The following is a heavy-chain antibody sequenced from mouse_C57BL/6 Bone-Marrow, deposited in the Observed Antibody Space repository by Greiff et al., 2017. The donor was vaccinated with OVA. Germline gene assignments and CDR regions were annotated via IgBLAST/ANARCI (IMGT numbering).Heavy chain of an antibody. J-gene: IGHJ1*03. CDR1: GFTFSDYY. D-gene: IGHD2-4*01. CDR3: AREGIYYDYDV. V-gene: IGHV5-12*01. CDR2: ISNGGGST. Sequence: EVQVVESGGGLVQPGGSLKLSCAASGFTFSDYYMYWVRQTPEKRLEWVAYISNGGGSTYYPDTVKGRFTISRDNAKNTLYLQMSRLKSEDTAMYYCAREGIYYDYDVWGTGTTVTVSS.